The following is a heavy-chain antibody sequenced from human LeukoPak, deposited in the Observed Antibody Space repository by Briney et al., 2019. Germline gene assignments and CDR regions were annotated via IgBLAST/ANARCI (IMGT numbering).Heavy chain of an antibody. CDR3: ASATTYYDFWSGYYSYYYYGMDV. D-gene: IGHD3-3*01. CDR1: GYTFTIYD. J-gene: IGHJ6*02. V-gene: IGHV1-8*01. CDR2: MNPNSGNT. Sequence: ASVKVSCKASGYTFTIYDINWVRQVPGQGLEWMGWMNPNSGNTGYAQKFQGRVTMTRNTSISTAYMELSSLRSEDTAVYYCASATTYYDFWSGYYSYYYYGMDVWGQGTTVTVSS.